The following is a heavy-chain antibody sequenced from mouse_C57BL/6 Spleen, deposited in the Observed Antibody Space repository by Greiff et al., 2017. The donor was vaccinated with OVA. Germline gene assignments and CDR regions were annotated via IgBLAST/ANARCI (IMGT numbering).Heavy chain of an antibody. D-gene: IGHD1-2*01. CDR2: IWSGGST. CDR3: ARPLLLGYYAMDY. J-gene: IGHJ4*01. Sequence: VKLQESGPGLVQPSQRLSITCTVSGFSLTSYGVHWVRQSPGKGLEWLGVIWSGGSTDYNAAFISRLSISKDNSHIQFFFIMTSLQADDTALYYCARPLLLGYYAMDYCGQGPSVPVSS. CDR1: GFSLTSYG. V-gene: IGHV2-2*01.